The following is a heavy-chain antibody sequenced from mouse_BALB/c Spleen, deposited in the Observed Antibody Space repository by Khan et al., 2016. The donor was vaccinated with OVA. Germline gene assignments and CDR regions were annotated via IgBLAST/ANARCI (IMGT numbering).Heavy chain of an antibody. CDR2: IDPFSGGI. CDR1: GYSFTSYY. CDR3: TRHGYVAWFTY. J-gene: IGHJ3*01. D-gene: IGHD2-2*01. V-gene: IGHV1S135*01. Sequence: IQLVQSGPELMKPGASVKISCKASGYSFTSYYIHWIMQSHGKSLEWIGYIDPFSGGITYNQKFKGKVTLTVDKSSSTAYIYFSNLTSEDSAVYYCTRHGYVAWFTYWGQGTLVTVSA.